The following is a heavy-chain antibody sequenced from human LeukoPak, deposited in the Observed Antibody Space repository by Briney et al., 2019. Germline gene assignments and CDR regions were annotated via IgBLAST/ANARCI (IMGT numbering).Heavy chain of an antibody. D-gene: IGHD2-21*01. Sequence: PSETLSLTCTVSGGSISSYYWSCIRQPPGKGLEWIGYIYNSGSTNSNTSLRSLVSISVDTSKNQFSLKLSSVTAADTAMYYCARGIVSPDAFDIWGEGTMVTVSS. CDR1: GGSISSYY. CDR2: IYNSGST. CDR3: ARGIVSPDAFDI. V-gene: IGHV4-59*01. J-gene: IGHJ3*02.